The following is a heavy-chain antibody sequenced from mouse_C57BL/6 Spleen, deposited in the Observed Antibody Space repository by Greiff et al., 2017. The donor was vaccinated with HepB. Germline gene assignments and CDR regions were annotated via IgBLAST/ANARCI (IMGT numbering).Heavy chain of an antibody. CDR2: ISSGSSTI. D-gene: IGHD1-1*01. V-gene: IGHV5-17*01. J-gene: IGHJ4*01. CDR3: ARWDYGSSLYYAMDY. CDR1: GFTFSDYG. Sequence: EVQRVESGGGLVKPGGSLKLSCAASGFTFSDYGMHWVRQAPEKGLEWVAYISSGSSTIYYADTVKGRCTISRDNAKNTLFLQMTSLRSEDTAMYYCARWDYGSSLYYAMDYWGQGTSVTVSS.